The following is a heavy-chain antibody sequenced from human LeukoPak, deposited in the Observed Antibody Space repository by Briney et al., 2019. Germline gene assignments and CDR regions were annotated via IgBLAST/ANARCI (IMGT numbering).Heavy chain of an antibody. CDR2: ISSSSSYI. Sequence: GGSLRLSCAASGFTFSSYSMNWVRQAPGKGLEWVSSISSSSSYIYYADSVKGRFTISRDNAKNSLYLQMNSLRAEDTAVYYCARDVSCSSTSCYTPDYYYYYMDVWGKGTTVTVSS. J-gene: IGHJ6*03. CDR1: GFTFSSYS. CDR3: ARDVSCSSTSCYTPDYYYYYMDV. D-gene: IGHD2-2*02. V-gene: IGHV3-21*01.